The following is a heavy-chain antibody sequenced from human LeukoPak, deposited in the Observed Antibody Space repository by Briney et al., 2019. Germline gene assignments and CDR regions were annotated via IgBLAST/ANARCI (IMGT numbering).Heavy chain of an antibody. D-gene: IGHD2-21*01. CDR2: IIPIFGTA. CDR3: AASIPPAS. Sequence: SVKVSCKASGGTFSSYAISWVRQAPGQGLEWMGGIIPIFGTANYAQKFQGRVTITTDESTSTAYMELSSLRAEDTAVYYCAASIPPASWGQGTLVTVSS. CDR1: GGTFSSYA. J-gene: IGHJ5*02. V-gene: IGHV1-69*05.